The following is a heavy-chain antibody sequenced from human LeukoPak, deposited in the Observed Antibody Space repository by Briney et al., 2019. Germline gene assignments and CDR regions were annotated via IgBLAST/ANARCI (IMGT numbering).Heavy chain of an antibody. CDR2: ISYDGSNK. V-gene: IGHV3-30*04. D-gene: IGHD5-12*01. CDR3: ARGGYSGLNFDY. J-gene: IGHJ4*02. CDR1: GFTFSSYA. Sequence: GGSLRLSCAASGFTFSSYAMHWVRQAPGKGLEWVAVISYDGSNKYYADSVKGRFTISRDNSKNTLYLQMNSLRAEDTAVYYCARGGYSGLNFDYWGQGTLVTVSS.